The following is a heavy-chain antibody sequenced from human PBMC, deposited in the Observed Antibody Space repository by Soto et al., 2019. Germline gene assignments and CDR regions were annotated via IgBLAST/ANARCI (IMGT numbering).Heavy chain of an antibody. V-gene: IGHV2-5*01. CDR1: GFSLTADGVG. CDR2: IYWNDEK. CDR3: AHRTTGTSGDN. Sequence: SGPTLVNPTQTLTLTCTFSGFSLTADGVGVDWIRQPPGKALEWLALIYWNDEKRYRPSLHSRLTVTKDTSRNQVVFSMTNMESGDRATYYCAHRTTGTSGDNWGQGTLVTVSS. D-gene: IGHD4-4*01. J-gene: IGHJ4*02.